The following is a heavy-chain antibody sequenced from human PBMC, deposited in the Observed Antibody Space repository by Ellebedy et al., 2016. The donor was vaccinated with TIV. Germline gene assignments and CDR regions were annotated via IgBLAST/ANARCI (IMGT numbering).Heavy chain of an antibody. CDR1: GYTFTNYW. J-gene: IGHJ5*02. D-gene: IGHD3-10*01. CDR3: ARIGLLSVVRGDIKNWFDP. Sequence: GGSLRLSCKTSGYTFTNYWIAWVRQRPGKGLEWMGFIYPRDSDTRYSPSSRGQVTISADKSISTAYLQWSSLKASDTAIYYCARIGLLSVVRGDIKNWFDPWGQGTLVTVSS. V-gene: IGHV5-51*01. CDR2: IYPRDSDT.